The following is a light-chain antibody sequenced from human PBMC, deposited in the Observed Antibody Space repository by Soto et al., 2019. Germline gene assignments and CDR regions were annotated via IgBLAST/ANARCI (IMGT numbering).Light chain of an antibody. V-gene: IGKV3-11*01. CDR3: QQRSEWPRT. CDR1: QSISSS. J-gene: IGKJ1*01. Sequence: EIVLTQSPATLSLSPGERATLSCRASQSISSSLAWYQQKPGQAPRLLIYDASSRATDFPDRFSGSGSGTDFTLTIGSLEPEDFAVYYCQQRSEWPRTFCQGTKVEIK. CDR2: DAS.